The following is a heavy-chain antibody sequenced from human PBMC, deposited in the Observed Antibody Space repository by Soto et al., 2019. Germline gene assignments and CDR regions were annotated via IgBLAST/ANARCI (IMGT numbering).Heavy chain of an antibody. V-gene: IGHV4-34*01. J-gene: IGHJ4*02. Sequence: QVQLQQWGAGLLKPSETLSLTCAVYGGSFSGYYWSWIRQPPGKGLEWIGEINHSGSTNYNPSLKSRVTISVDTSKNQFSLKLSSVTAADTAVYYCASRGYCSGGSCYSPLGYWGQGTLFTVSS. D-gene: IGHD2-15*01. CDR2: INHSGST. CDR1: GGSFSGYY. CDR3: ASRGYCSGGSCYSPLGY.